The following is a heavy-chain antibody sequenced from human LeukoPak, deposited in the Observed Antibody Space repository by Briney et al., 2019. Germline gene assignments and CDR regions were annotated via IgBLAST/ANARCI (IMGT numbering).Heavy chain of an antibody. CDR3: ATDDLKNRGYYNIED. D-gene: IGHD3-22*01. CDR2: INEAGTET. J-gene: IGHJ4*02. CDR1: GFTFSAYS. V-gene: IGHV3-7*04. Sequence: GGSLRLSCGASGFTFSAYSMTWVRQAPGKGLEWVATINEAGTETFYVDSVKGRFTITRDNPMNSLFLQMTSLRAEDTAVYFCATDDLKNRGYYNIEDWGQGTLVTVSS.